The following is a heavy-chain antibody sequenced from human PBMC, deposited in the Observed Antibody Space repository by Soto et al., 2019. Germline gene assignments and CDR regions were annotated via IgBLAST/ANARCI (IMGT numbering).Heavy chain of an antibody. CDR3: ARDPYGNGYGAFDI. V-gene: IGHV3-7*03. CDR2: IKHDGSDI. CDR1: GFTFSDYW. J-gene: IGHJ3*02. Sequence: PXESLRLSCAASGFTFSDYWMSGVRLSPGKGLEWVASIKHDGSDIRYVDSVKGRFTMSRDNAENSLYLQMSSLGAEDTAMYYCARDPYGNGYGAFDIWGQGTMVTVSS. D-gene: IGHD3-22*01.